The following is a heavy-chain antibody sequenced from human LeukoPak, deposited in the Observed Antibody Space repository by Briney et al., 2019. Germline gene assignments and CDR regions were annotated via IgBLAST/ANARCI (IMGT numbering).Heavy chain of an antibody. CDR1: GGTFSTYA. V-gene: IGHV1-69*04. D-gene: IGHD3-9*01. CDR3: ARDREGYYDILTGYYGVGAFDI. J-gene: IGHJ3*02. CDR2: IVPILGTA. Sequence: SVKVSCKASGGTFSTYAISWVRQAPGQGLVWVGRIVPILGTANYAQNFQGRVTITADRSTTTAYMELSSLRSEDTAVYYCARDREGYYDILTGYYGVGAFDIWGQGTMVTVSS.